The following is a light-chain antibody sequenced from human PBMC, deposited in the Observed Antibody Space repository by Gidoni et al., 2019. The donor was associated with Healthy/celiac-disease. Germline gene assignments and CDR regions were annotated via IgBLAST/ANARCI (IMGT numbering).Light chain of an antibody. J-gene: IGKJ3*01. V-gene: IGKV3-15*01. CDR2: GAT. CDR1: QSVSSN. CDR3: QQYNNWPT. Sequence: ELVLTPSPATLSVSPGERATLTCRASQSVSSNLAWYQQKPGQAPRLLIYGATTRATGIPARFGGSGSGTEFTLTISSLQAEDFAVYCCQQYNNWPTFGPGTKVDIK.